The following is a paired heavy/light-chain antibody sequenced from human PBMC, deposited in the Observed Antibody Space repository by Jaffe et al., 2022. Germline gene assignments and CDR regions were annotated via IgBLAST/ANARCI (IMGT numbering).Light chain of an antibody. CDR3: HQYDSSLLT. V-gene: IGKV3-20*01. J-gene: IGKJ4*01. CDR1: QSIISGY. CDR2: GVS. Sequence: EIVLTQYPGTLSLSPGETATLSCRASQSIISGYLDWYQQKPGQAPRLLIDGVSHRAYGVPDRFSGSGSGTDFTLTITSLEPEDFAIYYCHQYDSSLLTFGGGTKVEIK.
Heavy chain of an antibody. CDR3: ARDADRSFFDSPYVVRGVFAPFDY. Sequence: QVQLVQSGAEIKKPGSSVTISCQTSGGTLSNSAFSWVRQAPGQGLEWLGGIIPLFASANYSQKFEGRLTISTDESRTTAYMELNSLRSDDTAIYFCARDADRSFFDSPYVVRGVFAPFDYWGQGTQVTVSS. CDR2: IIPLFASA. D-gene: IGHD3-10*01. V-gene: IGHV1-69*05. J-gene: IGHJ4*02. CDR1: GGTLSNSA.